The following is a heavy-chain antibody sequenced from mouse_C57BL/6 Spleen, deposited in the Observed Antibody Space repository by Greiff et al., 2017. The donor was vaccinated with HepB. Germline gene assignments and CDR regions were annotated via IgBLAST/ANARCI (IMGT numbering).Heavy chain of an antibody. D-gene: IGHD1-1*01. J-gene: IGHJ4*01. CDR3: ARRGYGSSLYYYAMDY. CDR1: GYTFTSYW. V-gene: IGHV1-59*01. CDR2: IDPSDSYT. Sequence: QVQLQQPGAELVRPGTSVKLSCKASGYTFTSYWMHWVKQRPGQGLEWIGVIDPSDSYTNYNQKFKGKATLTVDTSSSTAYMQLSSLTSEDSAVYYCARRGYGSSLYYYAMDYWGQGTSVTVSS.